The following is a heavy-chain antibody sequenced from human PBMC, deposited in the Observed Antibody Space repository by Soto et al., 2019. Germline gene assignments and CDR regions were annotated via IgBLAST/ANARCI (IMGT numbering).Heavy chain of an antibody. CDR3: AKDPEASYNWFDP. Sequence: QVQLVQSGTKVKKPGASVKVSCKASGYTFTDYYMHWVRQAPGQGLEWMGWINPKTGGTKYTQNFQGRVTMTRDTSISTAYMELSRLTSDDTAVYYCAKDPEASYNWFDPWGQGTLVTVSS. CDR2: INPKTGGT. V-gene: IGHV1-2*02. CDR1: GYTFTDYY. J-gene: IGHJ5*02.